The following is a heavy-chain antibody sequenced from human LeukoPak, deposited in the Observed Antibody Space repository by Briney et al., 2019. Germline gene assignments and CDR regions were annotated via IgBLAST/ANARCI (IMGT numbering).Heavy chain of an antibody. CDR2: IKQDGSEK. J-gene: IGHJ6*03. D-gene: IGHD3-3*01. CDR3: AREVKYYDFWSGYFGYYYMDV. CDR1: GFTFSSYW. Sequence: GGSLRLSCAASGFTFSSYWMSWVRQAPGKGLEWVANIKQDGSEKYYVDSVKGRFTISRDNAKNSLYLQMNSLRAEDTAVYYCAREVKYYDFWSGYFGYYYMDVWGRGTTVTVSS. V-gene: IGHV3-7*01.